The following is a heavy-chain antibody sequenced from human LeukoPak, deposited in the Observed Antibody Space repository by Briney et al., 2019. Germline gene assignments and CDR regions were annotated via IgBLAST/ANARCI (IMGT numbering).Heavy chain of an antibody. CDR1: GFTFSSYW. CDR3: AREDIVVVPAAIHY. V-gene: IGHV3-7*01. CDR2: IKQDGSEK. D-gene: IGHD2-2*02. Sequence: GGSLRLSCAASGFTFSSYWMSWVRQAPGKGLEWVANIKQDGSEKYYVDSVKGRFTISRDNAKNSLYLQMNSLRAEDTAVYYCAREDIVVVPAAIHYWGQGTLVTVSS. J-gene: IGHJ4*02.